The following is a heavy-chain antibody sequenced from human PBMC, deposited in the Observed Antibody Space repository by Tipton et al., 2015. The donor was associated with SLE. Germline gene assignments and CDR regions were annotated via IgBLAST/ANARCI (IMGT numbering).Heavy chain of an antibody. J-gene: IGHJ4*02. CDR3: AKDRGGGSSFDY. CDR2: VSGSGGST. V-gene: IGHV3-23*01. CDR1: GFTFSSYA. Sequence: SLRLSCAASGFTFSSYAMSWVRQAPGKGLEWVSVVSGSGGSTYYADPVKGRFTISRDNSRDNSKNTLYLQMNSLRAEDTAVYYCAKDRGGGSSFDYWGQGTLVTVSS. D-gene: IGHD1-26*01.